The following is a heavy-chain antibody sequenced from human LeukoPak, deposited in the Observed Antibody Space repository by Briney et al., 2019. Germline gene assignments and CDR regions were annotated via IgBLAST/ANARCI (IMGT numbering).Heavy chain of an antibody. CDR1: GYSFTSYW. J-gene: IGHJ3*02. V-gene: IGHV5-51*01. CDR3: VSGYCSSTSCYPLIDAFDI. Sequence: GESLKISCKGSGYSFTSYWIGWVRQMPGKGLEWMGIIYPGDSDTRYSPSFQGQVTISADKSISTAYLQWSSLKASDTAMYYCVSGYCSSTSCYPLIDAFDIWGQGTMVTVSS. CDR2: IYPGDSDT. D-gene: IGHD2-2*03.